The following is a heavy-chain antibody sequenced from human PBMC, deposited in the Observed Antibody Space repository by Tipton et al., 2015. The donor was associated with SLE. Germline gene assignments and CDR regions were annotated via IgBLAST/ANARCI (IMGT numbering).Heavy chain of an antibody. CDR2: ISGSGDST. CDR3: AKAQGVIVPNDAFDF. CDR1: GFTFNNYA. D-gene: IGHD2/OR15-2a*01. V-gene: IGHV3-23*01. J-gene: IGHJ3*01. Sequence: SLRLSCTASGFTFNNYAMNWVRRAPGKGLEWVSGISGSGDSTYSGDSVKGRFTISRDNSKKTLYLQMNSLRVEDTAIYYCAKAQGVIVPNDAFDFGGQGTMVTVSS.